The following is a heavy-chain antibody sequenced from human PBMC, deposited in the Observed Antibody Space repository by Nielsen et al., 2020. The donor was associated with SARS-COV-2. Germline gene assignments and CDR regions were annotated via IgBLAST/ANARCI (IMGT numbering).Heavy chain of an antibody. V-gene: IGHV3-11*04. CDR3: ARDRVHYRVRGDFVWFDP. J-gene: IGHJ5*02. D-gene: IGHD3-10*01. CDR1: GFTFSDYY. Sequence: GESLKISCAAPGFTFSDYYLSWIRQAPGKGLEWVSYISSSGSTIYYADSVKGRFTISRDNAKNSLYLQMNSLRAEDTAVYYCARDRVHYRVRGDFVWFDPWGQGTLVTVSS. CDR2: ISSSGSTI.